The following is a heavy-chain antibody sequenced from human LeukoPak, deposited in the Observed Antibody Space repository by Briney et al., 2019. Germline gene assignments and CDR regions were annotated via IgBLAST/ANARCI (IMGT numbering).Heavy chain of an antibody. CDR3: TRLVGDWGHDS. CDR2: IRSKANSYAT. D-gene: IGHD2-21*02. J-gene: IGHJ4*02. CDR1: GFTFSDSA. Sequence: PGGSLRLSCAASGFTFSDSAMHWVRQASGKALEWVGHIRSKANSYATAYAASVKGRFTISRDDSKKTAYLQMHSLNTEDTAVYYSTRLVGDWGHDSWGQGTLVTVSS. V-gene: IGHV3-73*01.